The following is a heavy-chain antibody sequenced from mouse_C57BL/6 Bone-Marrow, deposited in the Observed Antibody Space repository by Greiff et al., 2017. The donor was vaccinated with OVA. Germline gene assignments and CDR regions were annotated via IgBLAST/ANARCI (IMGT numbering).Heavy chain of an antibody. Sequence: QVQLQQPGAELVKPGASVKLSCKASGYTFTSYWMQWVKQRPGQGLEWIGESDPSDSYTNYNQKFKGKATLTVDTSSSTAYMQLSSLTSEDSAVYYCARDWGWYFDVWGTGTTVTVSS. CDR1: GYTFTSYW. V-gene: IGHV1-50*01. CDR3: ARDWGWYFDV. J-gene: IGHJ1*03. D-gene: IGHD4-1*01. CDR2: SDPSDSYT.